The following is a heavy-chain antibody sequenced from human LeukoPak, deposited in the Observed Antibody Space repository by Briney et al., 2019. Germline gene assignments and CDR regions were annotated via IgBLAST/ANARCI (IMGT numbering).Heavy chain of an antibody. CDR1: GFTFSSYW. V-gene: IGHV3-74*01. CDR3: ARDYSGSYGLDY. D-gene: IGHD1-26*01. J-gene: IGHJ4*02. CDR2: INSDGSST. Sequence: GGSLRLSCAASGFTFSSYWMHWVRQAPGKGLVWVSRINSDGSSTSYADSVKGRFTVSRDNAKNTLYLQMNSLRAEDTAVYYCARDYSGSYGLDYWGQGTLVTVSS.